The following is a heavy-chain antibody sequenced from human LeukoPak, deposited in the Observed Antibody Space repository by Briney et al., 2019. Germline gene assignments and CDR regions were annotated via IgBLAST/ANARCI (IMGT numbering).Heavy chain of an antibody. D-gene: IGHD2-2*01. CDR2: ISYDGSNK. Sequence: GGSLRLSCAASGFTFSSYGMHWVRQAPGKGLEWVAVISYDGSNKYYADSVKGRFTISRDNSKNTLYLQMNSLRAEDTAVYYCAKSRVVPAAGYYYGMDVWGKGTTVTVSS. CDR1: GFTFSSYG. J-gene: IGHJ6*04. V-gene: IGHV3-30*18. CDR3: AKSRVVPAAGYYYGMDV.